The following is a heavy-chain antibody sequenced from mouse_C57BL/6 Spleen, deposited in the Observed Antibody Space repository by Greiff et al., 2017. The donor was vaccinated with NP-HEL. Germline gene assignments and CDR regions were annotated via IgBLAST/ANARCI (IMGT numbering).Heavy chain of an antibody. J-gene: IGHJ2*01. D-gene: IGHD2-4*01. V-gene: IGHV1-18*01. Sequence: EVQLQQSGPELVQPGASVKISCKASGYTFTDYNMAWVKQSHGKSLEWIGVINPNNGGTISNQKFKGKATLTVHKSSSTAYMEPRRLTSEDTAVYYSARAKYDYGFEYWGAGTTLTDSS. CDR1: GYTFTDYN. CDR3: ARAKYDYGFEY. CDR2: INPNNGGT.